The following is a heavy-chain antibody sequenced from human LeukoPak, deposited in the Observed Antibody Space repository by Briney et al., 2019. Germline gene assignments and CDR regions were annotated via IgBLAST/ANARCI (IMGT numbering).Heavy chain of an antibody. Sequence: GGSLRLSCAASGFTFSSYAMSWVRQAPGKGLEWVSAISGSGGSTYYADSVKGRFTISRDNAKNSLYLQMNSLRAEDTAVYYCARAGYYDILTGSYYYYGMDVWGQGTTVTVSS. V-gene: IGHV3-23*01. CDR2: ISGSGGST. J-gene: IGHJ6*02. CDR3: ARAGYYDILTGSYYYYGMDV. D-gene: IGHD3-9*01. CDR1: GFTFSSYA.